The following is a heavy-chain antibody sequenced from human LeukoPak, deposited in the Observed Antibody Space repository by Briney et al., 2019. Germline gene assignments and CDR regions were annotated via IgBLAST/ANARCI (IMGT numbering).Heavy chain of an antibody. Sequence: EASVKVSCKASGYTFTNYDINWARQAPGQGLEWMGWMHPNSGNTGYAQKFQDRVTMTRNTSIRTAYMELSSLRSEDTAVYYCARAYYDSSGVDLWGRGTLVTVSS. CDR1: GYTFTNYD. D-gene: IGHD3-22*01. CDR3: ARAYYDSSGVDL. CDR2: MHPNSGNT. J-gene: IGHJ2*01. V-gene: IGHV1-8*01.